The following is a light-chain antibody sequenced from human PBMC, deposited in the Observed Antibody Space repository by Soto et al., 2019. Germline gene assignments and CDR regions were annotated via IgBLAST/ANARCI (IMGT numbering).Light chain of an antibody. V-gene: IGKV1-6*01. J-gene: IGKJ4*01. Sequence: IQLTQSPSFLSASVGDRVTITCRASQGIRHYLGWYQQKPGKAPKLLIYAASSLQSGVPSRFSGSGSGTDFTLTISSLQPEDFATYYCLQDYNYPLTFGGGTKVEIK. CDR3: LQDYNYPLT. CDR2: AAS. CDR1: QGIRHY.